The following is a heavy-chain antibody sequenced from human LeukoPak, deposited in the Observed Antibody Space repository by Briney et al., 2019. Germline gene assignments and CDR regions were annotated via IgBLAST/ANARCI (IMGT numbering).Heavy chain of an antibody. CDR3: ARVGAVTTAYDY. Sequence: GGSLRLSCAASGFTFSSYVMHWVRQAPGKGLEWVAIISYDGSNEHYADSVKGRFTISRDNSKNTLYLQMNSLRAEDTAVYYCARVGAVTTAYDYWGQGTLVTVSS. CDR2: ISYDGSNE. J-gene: IGHJ4*02. V-gene: IGHV3-30*04. CDR1: GFTFSSYV. D-gene: IGHD4-17*01.